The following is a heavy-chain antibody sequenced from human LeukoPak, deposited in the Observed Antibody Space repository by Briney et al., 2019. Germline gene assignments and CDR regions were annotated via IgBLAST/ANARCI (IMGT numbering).Heavy chain of an antibody. CDR1: GGSINTYY. J-gene: IGHJ4*02. D-gene: IGHD6-19*01. V-gene: IGHV4-59*08. Sequence: SEALSLTCTVPGGSINTYYWSWIRQPPGKGLEWIGYVYYSGSTNYNPSLKSRVTISVDTSKNQFSLKLTSVTAADTAVYYCARHTKNSSGWYYFDYWGQGTLVTVSS. CDR3: ARHTKNSSGWYYFDY. CDR2: VYYSGST.